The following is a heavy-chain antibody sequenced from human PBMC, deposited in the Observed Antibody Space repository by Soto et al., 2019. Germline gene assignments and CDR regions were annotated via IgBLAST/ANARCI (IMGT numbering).Heavy chain of an antibody. Sequence: PSETLSLTCAASGGSIWDSYWTWIRQPPGKTLECIGYVFHSGDTNYNPSLNGRATISMDTSKNQFSLKLASVTAADTATYYCARKGRVYDYWGPGIVVTVSS. D-gene: IGHD2-8*01. J-gene: IGHJ4*02. CDR2: VFHSGDT. CDR3: ARKGRVYDY. V-gene: IGHV4-4*08. CDR1: GGSIWDSY.